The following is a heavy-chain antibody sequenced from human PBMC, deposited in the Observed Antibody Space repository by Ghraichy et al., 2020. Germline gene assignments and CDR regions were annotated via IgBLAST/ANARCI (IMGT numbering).Heavy chain of an antibody. J-gene: IGHJ4*02. D-gene: IGHD3-10*01. CDR1: GGSINYYY. V-gene: IGHV4-4*07. CDR2: IYTSGST. CDR3: AREAMVRGIIAPRFFDY. Sequence: SETLSLTCSVSGGSINYYYWSWIRQPAGKGLEWIGRIYTSGSTNYNPSLKSRVTMSVDTSKNHFSLKLSSVTAADTAVYFCAREAMVRGIIAPRFFDYWGQGTLVTVSS.